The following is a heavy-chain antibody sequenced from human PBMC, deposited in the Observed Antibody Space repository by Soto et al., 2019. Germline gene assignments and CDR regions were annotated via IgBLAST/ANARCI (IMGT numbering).Heavy chain of an antibody. Sequence: GGSLRLSCAASGFTIGDYWMSWVRQAPGKGLERVANIKQDGSEKYYVDSVKGRFTISRDSAKNSLYLQMNSLRAEDTAVYYCTRDASRDSSARGWFDPWGPGTLVTVSS. CDR2: IKQDGSEK. D-gene: IGHD6-13*01. CDR1: GFTIGDYW. J-gene: IGHJ5*02. V-gene: IGHV3-7*01. CDR3: TRDASRDSSARGWFDP.